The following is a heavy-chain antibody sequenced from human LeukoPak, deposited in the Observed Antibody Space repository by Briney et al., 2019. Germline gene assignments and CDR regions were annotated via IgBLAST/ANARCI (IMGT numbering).Heavy chain of an antibody. CDR2: INAGNGNT. CDR3: ARARQSGQIGSFDY. V-gene: IGHV1-3*01. D-gene: IGHD3-3*01. Sequence: ASVKVSCKASGYTFTSYAMHWVRQAPGQRLEWMGWINAGNGNTKYSQKFQGRVTITGDTSASTAYMELSSLRSEDTAVYYCARARQSGQIGSFDYWGQGTLVTVSS. CDR1: GYTFTSYA. J-gene: IGHJ4*02.